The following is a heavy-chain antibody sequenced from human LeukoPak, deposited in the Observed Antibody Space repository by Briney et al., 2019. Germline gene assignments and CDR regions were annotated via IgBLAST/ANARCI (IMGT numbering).Heavy chain of an antibody. Sequence: PGGSLRLSCAASGFTFSSYSMNWVRQAPGKGLEWIGSIYYSGSTYYNPSLKSRVTISVDTSKNQFSLKLSSVTAADTAVYYCASHKGAAAGLFDYWGQGTLVTVSS. D-gene: IGHD6-13*01. CDR1: GFTFSSYSMN. CDR3: ASHKGAAAGLFDY. J-gene: IGHJ4*02. CDR2: IYYSGST. V-gene: IGHV4-59*05.